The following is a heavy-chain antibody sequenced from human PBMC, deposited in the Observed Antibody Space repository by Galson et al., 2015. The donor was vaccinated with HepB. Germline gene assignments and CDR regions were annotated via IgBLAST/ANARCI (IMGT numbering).Heavy chain of an antibody. D-gene: IGHD3-9*01. CDR3: ARDRRYFDWLLDAFDV. V-gene: IGHV3-66*01. CDR2: IYSGGNT. Sequence: SLRLSCAASGFTVSNSYMSWVRQAPGKGLEWVSVIYSGGNTYYADSVKGRFIISRDNSKNTLYLQMNSLRAEDTAVYYCARDRRYFDWLLDAFDVWGQGAMVTVSS. J-gene: IGHJ3*01. CDR1: GFTVSNSY.